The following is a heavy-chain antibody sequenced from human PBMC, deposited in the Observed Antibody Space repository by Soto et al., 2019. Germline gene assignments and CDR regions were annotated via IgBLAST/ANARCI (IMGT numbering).Heavy chain of an antibody. Sequence: QAQLVESGGGVVQPGRSLRLSCAASGFTFSSYGMHWVRQAPGKGLEWVAVIWYDGSNKYYADSVKGRFTISRDNSKNTLYLQMNSLRAEDTAVYYCAREGYCSSTSCYAVPYYFDYWGQGTLVTVSS. J-gene: IGHJ4*02. D-gene: IGHD2-2*01. CDR3: AREGYCSSTSCYAVPYYFDY. V-gene: IGHV3-33*01. CDR1: GFTFSSYG. CDR2: IWYDGSNK.